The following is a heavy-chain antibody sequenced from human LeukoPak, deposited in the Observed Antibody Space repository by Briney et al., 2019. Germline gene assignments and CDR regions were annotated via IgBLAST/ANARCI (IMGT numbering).Heavy chain of an antibody. V-gene: IGHV3-23*01. Sequence: HPGGSLRLSYAASGFTFSSYAMSWVRQAPGKGLEWVSAISGRGDRTYYADSVKGRFTISRDNSKNTLYLQMNSLRAEDTAVYYCAKEQSSSGFFDYWGQGTLVTVSS. CDR2: ISGRGDRT. J-gene: IGHJ4*02. D-gene: IGHD6-6*01. CDR1: GFTFSSYA. CDR3: AKEQSSSGFFDY.